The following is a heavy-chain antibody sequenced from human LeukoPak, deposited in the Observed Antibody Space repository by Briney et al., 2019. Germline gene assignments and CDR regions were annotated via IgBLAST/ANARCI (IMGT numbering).Heavy chain of an antibody. D-gene: IGHD3-22*01. CDR3: ARGTMIVVVRDWFDP. V-gene: IGHV1-2*06. CDR2: INPNSGGT. Sequence: ASVKVSCKASGYTFTGYYMHWVRQAPGQGPEWMGRINPNSGGTNYAQKFQGRVTMTRDTSISTAYMELSRLRSDDTAVYYCARGTMIVVVRDWFDPWGQGTLVTVSS. J-gene: IGHJ5*02. CDR1: GYTFTGYY.